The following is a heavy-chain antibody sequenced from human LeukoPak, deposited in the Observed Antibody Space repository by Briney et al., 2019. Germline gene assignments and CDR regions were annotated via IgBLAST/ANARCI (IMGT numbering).Heavy chain of an antibody. CDR1: GASISTSNYY. CDR3: ARGRCSYCSGGSCYSSAFNGCVGWGYYYYGMDV. V-gene: IGHV4-39*07. J-gene: IGHJ6*02. CDR2: INHSGST. D-gene: IGHD2-15*01. Sequence: PWETLSLTCTVSGASISTSNYYWSWIRQPPGKGLEWIGEINHSGSTNYNPSLNSRVTISVDTSKNQFSLKLSSVTAADTAVYYCARGRCSYCSGGSCYSSAFNGCVGWGYYYYGMDVWGQGTTVTVSS.